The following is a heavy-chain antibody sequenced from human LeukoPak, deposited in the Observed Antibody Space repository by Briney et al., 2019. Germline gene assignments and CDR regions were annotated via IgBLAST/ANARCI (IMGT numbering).Heavy chain of an antibody. Sequence: GGSLRLSCTASGFDFSDYGMSWVRQTPGKGLEWVSAISGSVGYTYHADSVKGRFTTSRDNAKNTLSLQMNSLRAEDTAVYYCARDERYFDWLASLGFDYWGQGTLVTVSS. CDR3: ARDERYFDWLASLGFDY. D-gene: IGHD3-9*01. V-gene: IGHV3-23*01. CDR1: GFDFSDYG. CDR2: ISGSVGYT. J-gene: IGHJ4*02.